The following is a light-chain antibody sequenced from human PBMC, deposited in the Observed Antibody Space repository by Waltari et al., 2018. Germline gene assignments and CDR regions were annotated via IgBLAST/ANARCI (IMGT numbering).Light chain of an antibody. CDR1: SSDIDFDDY. J-gene: IGLJ3*02. CDR3: SSFTGTIWV. CDR2: GVT. Sequence: QSALTQPASVSGSPGQSITISCTGSSSDIDFDDYVSWYQHLPGKAPKLMIYGVTNRPSGMSNRCSGSKSDNTASLTISGLQADDEADYYCSSFTGTIWVFGGGTKLTVL. V-gene: IGLV2-14*01.